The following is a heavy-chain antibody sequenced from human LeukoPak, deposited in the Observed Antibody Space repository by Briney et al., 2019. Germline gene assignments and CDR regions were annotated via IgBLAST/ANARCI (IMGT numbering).Heavy chain of an antibody. V-gene: IGHV3-23*01. CDR3: ARDSSGPAPPLFDY. Sequence: QAGGSLRLSCAASGFTFSSYAMSWVRQAPGKGLEWVSTIGGSGGNTYYADSVKGRFTISRDNSRNTLYLQMNSLRAEDTAVYYCARDSSGPAPPLFDYWGQGTLVTVSS. CDR1: GFTFSSYA. D-gene: IGHD6-19*01. J-gene: IGHJ4*02. CDR2: IGGSGGNT.